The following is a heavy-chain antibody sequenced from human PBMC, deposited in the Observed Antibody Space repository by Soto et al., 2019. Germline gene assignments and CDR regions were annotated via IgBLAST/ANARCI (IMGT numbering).Heavy chain of an antibody. V-gene: IGHV3-23*01. J-gene: IGHJ6*02. CDR1: GFTFSSYA. D-gene: IGHD4-17*01. CDR2: ISGSGGST. CDR3: AKDLPTVVTPRYYYYYGMDV. Sequence: LSCAASGFTFSSYAMSWVRQAPGKGLEWVSAISGSGGSTYYADSVKGRFTISRDNSKNTLYLQMNSLRAEDTAVYYCAKDLPTVVTPRYYYYYGMDVWGQGTTVTVYS.